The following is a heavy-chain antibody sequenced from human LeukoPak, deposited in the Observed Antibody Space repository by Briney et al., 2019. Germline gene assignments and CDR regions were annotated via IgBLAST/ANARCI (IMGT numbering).Heavy chain of an antibody. CDR3: ARDRGNTYGYAFDI. D-gene: IGHD5-18*01. CDR2: IFYSGST. Sequence: SETLSLTCTVAGGSIRSYYWSWIRQPPGKGLEWIGYIFYSGSTNYKPSLKSRVTISVDTSKNQFSLKLSSVTAADTAVYYRARDRGNTYGYAFDIWGQGTMVTVSS. V-gene: IGHV4-59*01. J-gene: IGHJ3*02. CDR1: GGSIRSYY.